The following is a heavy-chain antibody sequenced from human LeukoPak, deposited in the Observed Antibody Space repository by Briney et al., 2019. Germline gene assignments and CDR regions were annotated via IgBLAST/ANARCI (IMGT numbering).Heavy chain of an antibody. J-gene: IGHJ4*02. CDR2: ISFDGTSK. Sequence: PGGSLRLSCVTSTFTFSSYAIHWVRQAPGKGLEWVAVISFDGTSKYYADSVKGRFTISRDNAKNSLYLQMNSLRAEDTAVYYCAREGSEQDFDYWGQGTLVTVSS. CDR1: TFTFSSYA. CDR3: AREGSEQDFDY. D-gene: IGHD2-15*01. V-gene: IGHV3-30-3*01.